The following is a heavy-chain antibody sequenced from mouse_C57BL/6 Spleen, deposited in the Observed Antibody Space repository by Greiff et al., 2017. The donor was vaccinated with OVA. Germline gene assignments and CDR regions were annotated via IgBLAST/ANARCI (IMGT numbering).Heavy chain of an antibody. Sequence: EVQVVESEGGLVQPGSSMKLSCTASGFTFSDYYMAWVRQVPEKGLEWVANINYDGSSTYYLDSLKSRFIISRDNAKNILYLQMSSLKSEDTATYYCARDDSNYEYFDVWGTGTTVTVSS. CDR2: INYDGSST. CDR3: ARDDSNYEYFDV. V-gene: IGHV5-16*01. CDR1: GFTFSDYY. D-gene: IGHD2-5*01. J-gene: IGHJ1*03.